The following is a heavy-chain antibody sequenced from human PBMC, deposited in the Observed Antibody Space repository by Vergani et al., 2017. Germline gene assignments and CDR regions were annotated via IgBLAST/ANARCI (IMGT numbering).Heavy chain of an antibody. V-gene: IGHV3-23*01. CDR2: IRGSGGST. Sequence: EVQLLQSEGAVVQPGGSMRLFCAASGFNFSSYAMSWVRQAPGKGLELVSAIRGSGGSTYYADSVKGRLTSSRDNSKNTLYLQMNSLRAEDTAVYYCAKDPGPWGQGTLVTVSS. D-gene: IGHD1-14*01. CDR1: GFNFSSYA. CDR3: AKDPGP. J-gene: IGHJ5*02.